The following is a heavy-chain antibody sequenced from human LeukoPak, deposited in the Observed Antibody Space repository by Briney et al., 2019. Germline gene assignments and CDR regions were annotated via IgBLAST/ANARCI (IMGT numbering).Heavy chain of an antibody. V-gene: IGHV1-18*04. CDR3: ARDQVPAAEVDY. D-gene: IGHD2-2*01. Sequence: VKVXXXASGYTFTGYYMHWVRQAPGQGLEWMGWISAYNGNTNYAQKLQGRVTMTTDTSTSTAYMELRSLRSDDTAVYYCARDQVPAAEVDYWGQGTLVTVSS. CDR1: GYTFTGYY. CDR2: ISAYNGNT. J-gene: IGHJ4*02.